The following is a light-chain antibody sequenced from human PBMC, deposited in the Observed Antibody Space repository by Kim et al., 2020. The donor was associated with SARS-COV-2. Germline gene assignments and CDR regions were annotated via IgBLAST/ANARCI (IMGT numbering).Light chain of an antibody. CDR3: QQYDYWPHT. CDR1: QSVSSK. V-gene: IGKV3-15*01. Sequence: SVSPGETATLSCRASQSVSSKLAWYQQKPGQAPRLLIYGASTRASGLPARFSGSGSGTAFTLIISYLKSEDSAVYHCQQYDYWPHTFGQGTKLEI. CDR2: GAS. J-gene: IGKJ2*01.